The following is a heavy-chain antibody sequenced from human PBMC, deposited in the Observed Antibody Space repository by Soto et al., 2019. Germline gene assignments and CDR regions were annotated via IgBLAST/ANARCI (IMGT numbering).Heavy chain of an antibody. CDR1: GFTFSNAW. J-gene: IGHJ4*02. CDR2: FKSKADDETT. CDR3: XXXXXXXGGGPRSG. Sequence: EVQLVESGGGLVKPGGPLRLSCAASGFTFSNAWMNWVRHAPGKGLEWVGRFKSKADDETTDYAAPVKGRFTISRDDSXXXXXXXXXXXXXXXXXXXXXXXXXXXXGGGPRSGGGQGTLVTVSS. V-gene: IGHV3-15*07. D-gene: IGHD3-16*01.